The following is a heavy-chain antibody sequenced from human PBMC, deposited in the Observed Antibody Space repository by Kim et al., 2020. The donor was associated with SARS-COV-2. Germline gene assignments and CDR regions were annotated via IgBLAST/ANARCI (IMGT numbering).Heavy chain of an antibody. D-gene: IGHD2-15*01. V-gene: IGHV1-3*01. CDR3: ARDRIWVVGMHV. CDR2: INAGNGNT. CDR1: GYTFTSYA. J-gene: IGHJ6*02. Sequence: ASVKVSCKASGYTFTSYAMHWVRQAPGQRLEWMGWINAGNGNTKYSQKFQGRVTITRDTSASTAYMELSSLRSEDTAVYYCARDRIWVVGMHVWGQGTTVTVSS.